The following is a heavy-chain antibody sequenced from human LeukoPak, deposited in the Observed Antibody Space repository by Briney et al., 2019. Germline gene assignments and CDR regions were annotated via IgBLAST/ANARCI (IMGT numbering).Heavy chain of an antibody. CDR3: ARGELWYYYYMDV. J-gene: IGHJ6*03. V-gene: IGHV1-46*01. CDR2: INPSGGST. CDR1: GYTFTSYG. Sequence: ASVEVSCKASGYTFTSYGISWVRQAPGQGLEWMGIINPSGGSTSYAQKFQGRVTMTRDTSTSTVYMELSSLRSEDTAVYYCARGELWYYYYMDVWGKGTTVTVSS. D-gene: IGHD1-7*01.